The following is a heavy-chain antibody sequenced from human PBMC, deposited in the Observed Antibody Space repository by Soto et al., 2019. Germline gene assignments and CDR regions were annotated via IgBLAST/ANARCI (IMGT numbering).Heavy chain of an antibody. CDR2: ISSSSSYI. Sequence: EVQLVESGGGLVKLGGSLRLSCAASGFTFSSYSMNWVRQAPGKGLEWVSSISSSSSYIYYADSVKGRFTISRDNAKNSLYLQMNSLRAEDTAVYYCARVYKDGYKGHYFDYWGQGTLVTVSS. D-gene: IGHD2-21*01. CDR1: GFTFSSYS. V-gene: IGHV3-21*01. J-gene: IGHJ4*02. CDR3: ARVYKDGYKGHYFDY.